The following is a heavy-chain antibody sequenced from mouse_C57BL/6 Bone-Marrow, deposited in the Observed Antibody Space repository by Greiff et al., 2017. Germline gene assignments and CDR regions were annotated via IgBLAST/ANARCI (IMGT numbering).Heavy chain of an antibody. CDR1: GYTFTSYW. V-gene: IGHV1-59*01. CDR2: IGPSDSYT. Sequence: QVQLQQPGAELVRPGTSLKLSCTASGYTFTSYWMHWVQQRPGQGLEWIGVIGPSDSYTYYTQKFKGKATLTVDTSPSTAYMQLSILTSEDAAVYYCARAFSTVVAVDYWGQGTTLTVSS. J-gene: IGHJ2*01. CDR3: ARAFSTVVAVDY. D-gene: IGHD1-1*01.